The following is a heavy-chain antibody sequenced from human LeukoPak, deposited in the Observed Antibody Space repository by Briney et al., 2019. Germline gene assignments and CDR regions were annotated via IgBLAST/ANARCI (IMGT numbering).Heavy chain of an antibody. J-gene: IGHJ5*02. Sequence: GASVKVSCKASGYTFTSYYMHWVRQAPGQGLEWMGIINPSGGSTSYAQKFQGRVTMTRDTSTSTVYMELSSLRSEDTAVYYCARDLGHQRPINWFDPWGQGTLVTVSS. V-gene: IGHV1-46*01. CDR2: INPSGGST. CDR3: ARDLGHQRPINWFDP. CDR1: GYTFTSYY. D-gene: IGHD6-25*01.